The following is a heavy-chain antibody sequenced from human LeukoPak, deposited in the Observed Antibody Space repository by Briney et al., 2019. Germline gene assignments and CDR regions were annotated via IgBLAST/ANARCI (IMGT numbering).Heavy chain of an antibody. Sequence: PGGSLRLSXAASGFTFSSYSMNWVRQAPGKGLEWVSSISSSSSYIYYADSVKGRFTISRDNAKNSLYLQMNSLRAEDTAVYDCARDSSGSYSYWGLGTLVTVSS. D-gene: IGHD1-26*01. CDR1: GFTFSSYS. V-gene: IGHV3-21*01. J-gene: IGHJ4*02. CDR2: ISSSSSYI. CDR3: ARDSSGSYSY.